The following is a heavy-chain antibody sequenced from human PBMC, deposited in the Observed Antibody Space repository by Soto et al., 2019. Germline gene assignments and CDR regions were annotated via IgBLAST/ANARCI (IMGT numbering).Heavy chain of an antibody. Sequence: QVQLVQSGAEVKKPGASVKVSCKASGYTFTSYGISWVRQAPGQGLEWMGWISAYNGNTNYAQKLQGRVTMTTDTATSTADMELRSLRSDDTAVYYCARRNLWFGELLPYYYYYGMDVWGQGTTVTVSS. CDR3: ARRNLWFGELLPYYYYYGMDV. CDR1: GYTFTSYG. J-gene: IGHJ6*02. V-gene: IGHV1-18*01. CDR2: ISAYNGNT. D-gene: IGHD3-10*01.